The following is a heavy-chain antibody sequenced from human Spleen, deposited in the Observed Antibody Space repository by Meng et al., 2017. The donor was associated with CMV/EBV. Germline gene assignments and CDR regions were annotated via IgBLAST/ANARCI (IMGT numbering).Heavy chain of an antibody. CDR2: MHPKTGHT. Sequence: ASVKVSCKASGYTFTSYDINWVRQATGQGLEWMGWMHPKTGHTDLAQKFQGRVTMTRDTSTSTVYMELSSLRSEDTAVYYCARDLVGGDDAFDIWGQGTMVTVSS. CDR3: ARDLVGGDDAFDI. D-gene: IGHD2-21*01. J-gene: IGHJ3*02. CDR1: GYTFTSYD. V-gene: IGHV1-8*01.